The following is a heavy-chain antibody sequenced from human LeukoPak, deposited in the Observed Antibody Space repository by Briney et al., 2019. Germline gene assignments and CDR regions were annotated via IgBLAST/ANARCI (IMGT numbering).Heavy chain of an antibody. V-gene: IGHV4-39*07. CDR3: ARVLPGGSSWYIGNYYYYYGMDV. J-gene: IGHJ6*02. Sequence: SETLSLTCTVSGGSISSSSYYWGWIRQPPGKGLEWIGSIYYSGSTYYNPSLKSRVTISVDTSKNQFSLKLSSVTAADTAVYYCARVLPGGSSWYIGNYYYYYGMDVWGQGTTVTVSS. CDR1: GGSISSSSYY. D-gene: IGHD6-13*01. CDR2: IYYSGST.